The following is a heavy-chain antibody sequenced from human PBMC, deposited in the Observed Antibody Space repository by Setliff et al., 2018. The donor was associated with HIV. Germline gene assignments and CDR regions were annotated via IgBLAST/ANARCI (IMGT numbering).Heavy chain of an antibody. CDR2: TYYDGKT. V-gene: IGHV4-59*12. CDR1: GGSIPSYF. CDR3: ARGRHCNGGACYPHYYYYYHYLDV. J-gene: IGHJ6*03. Sequence: LSLTCTVSGGSIPSYFWHWIRQPPGKGLEWIGYTYYDGKTDYNPSLKSRGTISLDTSKNQFSLKVSSVTAADTAVYYCARGRHCNGGACYPHYYYYYHYLDVWGKGTTVTVSS. D-gene: IGHD2-15*01.